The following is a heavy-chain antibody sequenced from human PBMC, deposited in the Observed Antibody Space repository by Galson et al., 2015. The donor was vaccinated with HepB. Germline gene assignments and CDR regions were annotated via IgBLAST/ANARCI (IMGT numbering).Heavy chain of an antibody. Sequence: SLRLSCAASGFTFSSYGMHWVRQAPGKGLEWVAFFSYDGSHKYYADSVRGRFTSSRDNSKNTLYLQMNSPRVEDTAVYYCAKDRQTYCSGGSCYSGFDYWGQGTLVTVSS. CDR2: FSYDGSHK. J-gene: IGHJ4*02. D-gene: IGHD2-15*01. CDR1: GFTFSSYG. CDR3: AKDRQTYCSGGSCYSGFDY. V-gene: IGHV3-30*18.